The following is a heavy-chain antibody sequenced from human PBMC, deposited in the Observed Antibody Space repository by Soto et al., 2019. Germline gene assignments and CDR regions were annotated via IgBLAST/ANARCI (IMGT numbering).Heavy chain of an antibody. CDR1: GYTLTELS. Sequence: ASVKVSCKVSGYTLTELSMHWVRQAPGKGLEWMGGFDPEDGETIYAQKFQGRVTMTEDTSTDTAYMELSSLRSEDTAVYYCATGGAVWWRRDHDYWGQGTLVTVSS. D-gene: IGHD5-12*01. V-gene: IGHV1-24*01. J-gene: IGHJ4*02. CDR3: ATGGAVWWRRDHDY. CDR2: FDPEDGET.